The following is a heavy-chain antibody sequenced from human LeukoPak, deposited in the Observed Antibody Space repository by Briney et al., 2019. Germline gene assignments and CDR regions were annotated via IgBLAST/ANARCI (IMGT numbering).Heavy chain of an antibody. CDR1: GFTFSTYA. Sequence: GGSLRLSCSASGFTFSTYAMSWVRQAPGKGLEWVSVIYSGGSTYYADSVKGRFTISRDNSKNTLYLQMNSLRAEDTAVYYCARNQLRSFLTGPYGMDVWGQGTTVTVSS. CDR2: IYSGGST. V-gene: IGHV3-53*01. CDR3: ARNQLRSFLTGPYGMDV. J-gene: IGHJ6*02. D-gene: IGHD5-18*01.